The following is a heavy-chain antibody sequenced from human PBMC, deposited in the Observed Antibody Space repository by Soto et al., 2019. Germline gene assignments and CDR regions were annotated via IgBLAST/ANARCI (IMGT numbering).Heavy chain of an antibody. D-gene: IGHD2-21*02. CDR3: ARWEKGAVTARRGIDY. J-gene: IGHJ4*02. V-gene: IGHV3-11*06. Sequence: QVQLVESGGGLVKPGGSLRLSCAASGFTFSDYYMSWIRQAPGKGLEWVSYISSSSSYTNYADSVKSRFTISRDNAKNSLYLQMNSLRAEDTAVYYCARWEKGAVTARRGIDYWGQGTLVTVSS. CDR1: GFTFSDYY. CDR2: ISSSSSYT.